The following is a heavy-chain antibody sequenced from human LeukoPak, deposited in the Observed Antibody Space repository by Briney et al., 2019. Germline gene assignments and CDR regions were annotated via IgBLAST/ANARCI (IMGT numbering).Heavy chain of an antibody. CDR3: ARELEGSGFDP. CDR1: GFTFSSYE. V-gene: IGHV3-48*03. J-gene: IGHJ5*02. D-gene: IGHD6-19*01. Sequence: GGSLRLSCAASGFTFSSYEMSWVRQAPGKGLEWVSYISSSGSSIDYADSVKGRFTISRDNAKNSVFLQMNSLRAEDTAVYYCARELEGSGFDPWGQGTQVTVSS. CDR2: ISSSGSSI.